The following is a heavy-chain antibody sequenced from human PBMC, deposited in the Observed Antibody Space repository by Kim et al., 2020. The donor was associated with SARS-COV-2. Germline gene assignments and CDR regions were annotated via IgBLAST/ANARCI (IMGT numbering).Heavy chain of an antibody. J-gene: IGHJ4*02. Sequence: SRVTISVDTSKNQFSLKLSSVTAADTAVYYCARKGRYYYGSGSYTGNIDYWGQGTLVTVSS. CDR3: ARKGRYYYGSGSYTGNIDY. V-gene: IGHV4-34*01. D-gene: IGHD3-10*01.